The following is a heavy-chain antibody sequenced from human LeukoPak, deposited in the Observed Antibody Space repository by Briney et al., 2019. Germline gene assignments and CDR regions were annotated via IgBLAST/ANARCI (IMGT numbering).Heavy chain of an antibody. CDR2: ISTDGSDK. J-gene: IGHJ5*02. CDR1: GLPFSDFG. D-gene: IGHD3-10*01. CDR3: AKDGTRSWFGEAT. Sequence: PGRSLRLSCAASGLPFSDFGMQLVRQAPGKGLEWVALISTDGSDKDYADSVKGRFTLSRDNSKNTLYLQMNSLRVEDTAVYYCAKDGTRSWFGEATWGQGTLVTVSS. V-gene: IGHV3-30*18.